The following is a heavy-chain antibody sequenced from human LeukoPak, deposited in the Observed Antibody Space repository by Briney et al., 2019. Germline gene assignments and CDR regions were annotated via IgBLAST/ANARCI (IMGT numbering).Heavy chain of an antibody. CDR1: GFTFSSHA. CDR3: ARDYHDSSGSYGVDF. Sequence: GGSLRLSCAASGFTFSSHALSWVRQAPGKGLEWVSVISGSGGTTHYAESVKGRFTISRDNSKNTLYMQMNSLRAEDTAVYYCARDYHDSSGSYGVDFWGQGTLVTVSS. D-gene: IGHD3-22*01. J-gene: IGHJ4*02. CDR2: ISGSGGTT. V-gene: IGHV3-23*01.